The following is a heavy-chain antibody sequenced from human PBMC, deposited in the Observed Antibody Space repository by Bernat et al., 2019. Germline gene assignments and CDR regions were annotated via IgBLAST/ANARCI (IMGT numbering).Heavy chain of an antibody. CDR2: INHSGRT. CDR1: GGSFSGYS. CDR3: ARGVELDIVVVPAAPTHYYFDY. V-gene: IGHV4-34*01. J-gene: IGHJ4*02. Sequence: QVQLQQWGAGLLKPSETLSLTCAVYGGSFSGYSWSWTRQPPGKGLEWIGAINHSGRTNYNPSLRSRVTISVDTSKNRFSLRLSSVTAAVTAVYYFARGVELDIVVVPAAPTHYYFDYWGQGTLVTVSS. D-gene: IGHD2-2*03.